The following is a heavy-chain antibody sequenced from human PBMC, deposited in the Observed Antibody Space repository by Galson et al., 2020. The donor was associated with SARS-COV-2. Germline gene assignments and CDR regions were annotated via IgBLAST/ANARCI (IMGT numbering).Heavy chain of an antibody. CDR1: GGSFSGYY. V-gene: IGHV4-34*01. CDR3: AGGWELLHYFDY. CDR2: INHSGST. Sequence: SETLSLTCAVYGGSFSGYYWSWIRQPPGKGLEWIGEINHSGSTNYNPSLKSRVTISVDTSKNQFSLKLSSVTAADTAVYYCAGGWELLHYFDYWGQGTLVTVSS. D-gene: IGHD1-26*01. J-gene: IGHJ4*02.